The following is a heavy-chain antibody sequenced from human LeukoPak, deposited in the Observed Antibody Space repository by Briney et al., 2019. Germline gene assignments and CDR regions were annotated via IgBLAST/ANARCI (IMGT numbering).Heavy chain of an antibody. CDR3: AKDSSLIVGATTFDY. CDR1: GLPFSSYA. V-gene: IGHV3-23*01. J-gene: IGHJ4*02. CDR2: ISGSGGST. D-gene: IGHD1-26*01. Sequence: PGGSLRLSCAAPGLPFSSYAMSWVRKAPGKGLKWVSAISGSGGSTYYADSVKGRFTISRDNSKNTLYLQMNSLRAEDTAVYYCAKDSSLIVGATTFDYWGQGTLVTVSS.